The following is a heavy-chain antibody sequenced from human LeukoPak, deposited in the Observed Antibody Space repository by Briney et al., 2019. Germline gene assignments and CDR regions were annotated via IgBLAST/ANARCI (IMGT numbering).Heavy chain of an antibody. CDR3: ARLIVVVPAGHNFDY. V-gene: IGHV4-34*01. D-gene: IGHD2-2*01. Sequence: GSLRLSCAVSGFPLSSYAMSGVGQAPGKGLEWMGEINHSGSTNYNPSLKSRVTISVDTSKNQFSLKLSSVTAADTAVYYCARLIVVVPAGHNFDYWGQGTLVTVSS. J-gene: IGHJ4*02. CDR2: INHSGST. CDR1: GFPLSSYA.